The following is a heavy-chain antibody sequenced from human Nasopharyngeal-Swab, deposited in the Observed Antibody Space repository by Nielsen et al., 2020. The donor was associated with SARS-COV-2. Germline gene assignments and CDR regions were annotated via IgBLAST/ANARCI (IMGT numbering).Heavy chain of an antibody. V-gene: IGHV4-59*01. Sequence: WIRQPPGKGLEWIGYIYYSGSTNYDPSLKSRVTISVDTSKNQFSLKLSFVTAADTAVYYCAGSQDIWTGYFWGQGTLVTVSS. D-gene: IGHD3-9*01. CDR2: IYYSGST. CDR3: AGSQDIWTGYF. J-gene: IGHJ4*02.